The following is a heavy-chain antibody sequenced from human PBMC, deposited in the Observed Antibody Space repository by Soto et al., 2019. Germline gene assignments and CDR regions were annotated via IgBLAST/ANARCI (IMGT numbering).Heavy chain of an antibody. Sequence: SDPASGGTCSGLSSRWVRQEQGKGLGWVSYISSSSSTIYYADSVKGRFTISRDNAKNSLYLQMNSLRDEDTAVYYCARDWGYYYDSSGYFSAAFDIWGQGTMVTVSS. D-gene: IGHD3-22*01. V-gene: IGHV3-48*02. CDR2: ISSSSSTI. J-gene: IGHJ3*02. CDR3: ARDWGYYYDSSGYFSAAFDI. CDR1: GGTCSGLS.